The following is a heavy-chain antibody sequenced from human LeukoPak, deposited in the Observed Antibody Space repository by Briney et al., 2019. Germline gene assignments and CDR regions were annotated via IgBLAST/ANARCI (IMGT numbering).Heavy chain of an antibody. D-gene: IGHD3-22*01. J-gene: IGHJ6*02. Sequence: PSETLSLTCTVSGYSISSGYYWGWIRQPPGKGLEWIGSIYHSGSTYYNPSLKSRVTISVDTSKNQFSLKLSSVTAADTAVYYCARDHSSGTVGYYYYYYGMDVWGQGTTVTVSS. CDR1: GYSISSGYY. CDR3: ARDHSSGTVGYYYYYYGMDV. V-gene: IGHV4-38-2*02. CDR2: IYHSGST.